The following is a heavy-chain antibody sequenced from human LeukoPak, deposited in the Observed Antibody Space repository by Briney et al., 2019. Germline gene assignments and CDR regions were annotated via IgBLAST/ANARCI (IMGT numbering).Heavy chain of an antibody. J-gene: IGHJ3*01. D-gene: IGHD3-22*01. V-gene: IGHV3-20*01. CDR3: ARRYYDSRGYYFAFDL. CDR2: INRDGSRT. Sequence: GGSLRLSCEVVGVTLDDYGMTWVRQTPGKGLEWVSEINRDGSRTVYADSVKGRFTASRDNARNALYLQMNSLRAEDTALYHCARRYYDSRGYYFAFDLWGQGTMVTVSS. CDR1: GVTLDDYG.